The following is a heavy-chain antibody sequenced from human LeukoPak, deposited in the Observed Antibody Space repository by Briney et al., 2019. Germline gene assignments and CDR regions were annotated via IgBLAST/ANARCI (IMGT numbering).Heavy chain of an antibody. D-gene: IGHD6-19*01. CDR1: GYTFTSYY. CDR3: AREDSSGWYVFDY. J-gene: IGHJ4*02. V-gene: IGHV1-46*01. CDR2: INPSGGST. Sequence: GRSLRLSCAASGYTFTSYYMHWVRQAPGQGLEWMGIINPSGGSTSYAQKFQGRVTMTRDTSTSTVYMELSSLRSEDTAVYYCAREDSSGWYVFDYWGQGTLVTVSS.